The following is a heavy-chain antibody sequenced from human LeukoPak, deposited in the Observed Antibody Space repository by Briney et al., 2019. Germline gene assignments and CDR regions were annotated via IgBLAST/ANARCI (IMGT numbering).Heavy chain of an antibody. CDR2: ISAYNGNT. CDR1: GYNLTSYG. V-gene: IGHV1-18*01. Sequence: ASVEVYGKASGYNLTSYGISWVRQAPRHGFEWFEWISAYNGNTKYAQKVQGGVTMTTDTSTSTAYMELRSLRSDDTAVYYCAREMGYYDSSAHYYYAMDVWGQGTTVTVSS. CDR3: AREMGYYDSSAHYYYAMDV. J-gene: IGHJ6*02. D-gene: IGHD3-22*01.